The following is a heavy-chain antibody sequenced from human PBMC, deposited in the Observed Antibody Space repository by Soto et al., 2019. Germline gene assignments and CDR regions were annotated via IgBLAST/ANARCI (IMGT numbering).Heavy chain of an antibody. D-gene: IGHD4-17*01. V-gene: IGHV3-30-3*01. CDR1: GFTFSSYA. J-gene: IGHJ5*02. CDR2: ISYDGSNK. Sequence: GGSLRLSCAASGFTFSSYAMHWVRQAPGKGLEWVAVISYDGSNKYYADSVKGRFTISRDNSKNTLYLQMNSLRAEDTAVYYCVSSATVTSRFDPWGQGTLVTVS. CDR3: VSSATVTSRFDP.